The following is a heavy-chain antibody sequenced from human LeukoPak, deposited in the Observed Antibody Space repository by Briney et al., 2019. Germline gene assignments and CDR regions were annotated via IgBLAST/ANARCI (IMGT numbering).Heavy chain of an antibody. J-gene: IGHJ5*02. CDR2: ISAYNGNT. D-gene: IGHD1-26*01. CDR1: GYTFTSYG. V-gene: IGHV1-18*01. Sequence: ASVKVSCKASGYTFTSYGISWVRQAPGQGLKWMGWISAYNGNTNQAQKFQGRVTMTTDTSTSTAYMELRSPRSDDTAVYYCARDGTRAYNWFDPWGQGTLSPSPQ. CDR3: ARDGTRAYNWFDP.